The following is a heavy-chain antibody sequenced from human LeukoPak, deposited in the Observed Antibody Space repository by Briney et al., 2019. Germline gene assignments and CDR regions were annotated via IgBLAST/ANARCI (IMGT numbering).Heavy chain of an antibody. CDR1: GYRFATYW. D-gene: IGHD2-2*01. CDR2: IYPDDSDT. J-gene: IGHJ4*02. Sequence: KHGESLQISCKVSGYRFATYWIGWVRQLPGKGLEWMGIIYPDDSDTRYSPSSQGQVTISADKSISTAYLQWSSLKASDTAMYYCATPYPRESCSSNACYFNYWGQGTLVTVSS. CDR3: ATPYPRESCSSNACYFNY. V-gene: IGHV5-51*01.